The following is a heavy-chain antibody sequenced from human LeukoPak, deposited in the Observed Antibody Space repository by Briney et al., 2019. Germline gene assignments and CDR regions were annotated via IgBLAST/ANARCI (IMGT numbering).Heavy chain of an antibody. CDR1: GFAFSSYA. J-gene: IGHJ6*02. CDR2: ISGSGGST. Sequence: GGSLRLSCAASGFAFSSYAMSWVRQAPGKGLEWVSAISGSGGSTYYADSVKGRFTISRDNSKNTLYLQMNSLRAEDTAVYYCATSRITMVRGVTAGMDVWGQGTTVTVSS. V-gene: IGHV3-23*01. D-gene: IGHD3-10*01. CDR3: ATSRITMVRGVTAGMDV.